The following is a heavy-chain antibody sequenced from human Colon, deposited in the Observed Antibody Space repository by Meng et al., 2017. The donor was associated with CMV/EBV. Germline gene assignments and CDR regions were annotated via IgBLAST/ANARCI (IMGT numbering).Heavy chain of an antibody. Sequence: GESLKISCAASGFTFDRYTMAWVRPAPGKGLEWVSSISSTGTFIHYADSLEGRFTIARDNTKTSLYLQMDTLRAEDTAVYYCAGIAYDYGDRHFAYWGQVALVTVSS. V-gene: IGHV3-21*01. D-gene: IGHD4-17*01. CDR1: GFTFDRYT. J-gene: IGHJ4*02. CDR3: AGIAYDYGDRHFAY. CDR2: ISSTGTFI.